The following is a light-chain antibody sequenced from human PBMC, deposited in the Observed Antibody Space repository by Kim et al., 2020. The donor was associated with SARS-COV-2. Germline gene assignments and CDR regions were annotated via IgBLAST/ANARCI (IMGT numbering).Light chain of an antibody. CDR2: AAS. J-gene: IGKJ4*01. V-gene: IGKV3-11*01. CDR3: QQRNSWPPAVS. Sequence: PRERATLPSRASPNIDSSLAWYQQSPGQAPRLLVYAASNRATGVPDRFSCSGSGTDFTLTFSSLEPEDFSIYYCQQRNSWPPAVSFGGGTKVDIK. CDR1: PNIDSS.